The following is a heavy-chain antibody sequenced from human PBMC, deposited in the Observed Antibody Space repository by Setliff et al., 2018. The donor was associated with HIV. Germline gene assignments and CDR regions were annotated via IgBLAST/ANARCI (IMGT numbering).Heavy chain of an antibody. Sequence: PGGSLRLSCAASGFTVSSTYMSWVRQSPVRGLEWVSVVYSAGNTYYADSVKGRFTVSRDSSKNTLSLQMNSLRPEDTAVYYCARVRLYNAALDYWGQGTLVTVSS. CDR2: VYSAGNT. V-gene: IGHV3-53*05. D-gene: IGHD3-10*01. CDR1: GFTVSSTY. CDR3: ARVRLYNAALDY. J-gene: IGHJ4*02.